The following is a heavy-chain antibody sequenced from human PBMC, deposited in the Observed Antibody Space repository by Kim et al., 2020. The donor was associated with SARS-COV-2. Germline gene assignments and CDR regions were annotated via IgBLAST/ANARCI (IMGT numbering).Heavy chain of an antibody. D-gene: IGHD3-10*01. CDR3: ARGPTYYYGSGSYFFDY. Sequence: VKGRFTISRDNSKNTLYLQMNSLRAEDTAVYYCARGPTYYYGSGSYFFDYWGQGTLVTVSS. V-gene: IGHV3-30*01. J-gene: IGHJ4*02.